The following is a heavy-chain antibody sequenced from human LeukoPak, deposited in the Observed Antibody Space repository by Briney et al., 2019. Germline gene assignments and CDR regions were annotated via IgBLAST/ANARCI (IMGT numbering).Heavy chain of an antibody. D-gene: IGHD6-19*01. CDR2: IYHSGST. Sequence: SETLSLTCTVSGYSISSGYYWGGIRQPPGKGLEWIGSIYHSGSTYYNPSLKSRVTISVDTSKNQFSLKLSSVTAADTAVYYCARVHDALPYSSGWYGPNWYFDLWGRGTLVTVSS. J-gene: IGHJ2*01. CDR3: ARVHDALPYSSGWYGPNWYFDL. CDR1: GYSISSGYY. V-gene: IGHV4-38-2*02.